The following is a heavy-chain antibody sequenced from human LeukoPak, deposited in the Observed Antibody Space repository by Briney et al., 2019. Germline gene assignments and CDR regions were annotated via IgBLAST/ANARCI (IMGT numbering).Heavy chain of an antibody. J-gene: IGHJ4*02. V-gene: IGHV1-69*04. CDR2: IIPILGIA. CDR3: ARDQVSRYYHSSGYSDY. Sequence: SVKVSCKASGGTFSSYAISWVRQAPGQGLEWMGRIIPILGIANYAQKFQGRVTITADKSTSTAYMELSSLRSEDTAVYYCARDQVSRYYHSSGYSDYWGQGTLVTVSS. D-gene: IGHD3-22*01. CDR1: GGTFSSYA.